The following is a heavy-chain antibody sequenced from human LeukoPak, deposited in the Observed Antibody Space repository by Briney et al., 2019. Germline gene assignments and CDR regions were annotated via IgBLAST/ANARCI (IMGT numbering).Heavy chain of an antibody. CDR3: ARGLGYCSGGSCYYYYMDV. D-gene: IGHD2-15*01. V-gene: IGHV4-4*07. J-gene: IGHJ6*03. Sequence: KSSETLSLTCTVSGGSISSYYWSWIRQPAGKGLEWIGRIYTSGSTNYNPSLKSRVTISVDTSKNQFSLKLSSVTAADTAVYYCARGLGYCSGGSCYYYYMDVWGKGTTVTISS. CDR1: GGSISSYY. CDR2: IYTSGST.